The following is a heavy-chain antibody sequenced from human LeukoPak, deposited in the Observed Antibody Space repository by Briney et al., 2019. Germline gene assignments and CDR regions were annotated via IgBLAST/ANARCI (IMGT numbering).Heavy chain of an antibody. CDR1: GFTFRTYS. CDR2: ISGSSSCI. D-gene: IGHD4-23*01. V-gene: IGHV3-21*01. J-gene: IGHJ6*03. Sequence: GGSLRLSCAASGFTFRTYSMNWVRQAPGKGLEWVSSISGSSSCIYYADSLKARFTISRDNAKNSLYLQMNSLRAEDTAVYYCARDGDTVLTRGYYYYMDVWGKGTTVTVSS. CDR3: ARDGDTVLTRGYYYYMDV.